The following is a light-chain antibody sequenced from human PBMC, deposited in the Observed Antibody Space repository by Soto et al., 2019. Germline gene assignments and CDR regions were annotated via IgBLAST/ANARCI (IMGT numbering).Light chain of an antibody. CDR2: DAS. V-gene: IGKV1-33*01. CDR1: QDISNS. J-gene: IGKJ4*01. CDR3: QQDDNLLLT. Sequence: DIQMTQSPSSLSASVGDRVTITCQASQDISNSLNWYQQKPGKAPKLLIYDASNLETGVPSRFSGSGSGTDFTFTISSLQPEDIATYYCQQDDNLLLTFGGGTKVEIK.